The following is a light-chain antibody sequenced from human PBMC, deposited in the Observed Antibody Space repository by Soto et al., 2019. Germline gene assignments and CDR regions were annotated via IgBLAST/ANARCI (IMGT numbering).Light chain of an antibody. CDR1: QYVGTR. Sequence: EIVLTQSPGTLSLSPGERATLSCRASQYVGTRLAWYQHKPGQAPRLLIYYTSNRATGIPARFSGSGYGTDFTLTISSLEPEDFAVYYCQQRSNWPTFGQGTRLEIK. V-gene: IGKV3-11*01. CDR2: YTS. J-gene: IGKJ5*01. CDR3: QQRSNWPT.